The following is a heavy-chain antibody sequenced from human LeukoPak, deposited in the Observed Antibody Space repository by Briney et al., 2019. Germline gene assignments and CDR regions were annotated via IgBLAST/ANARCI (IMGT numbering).Heavy chain of an antibody. CDR1: GGSISSGGYY. D-gene: IGHD3-22*01. Sequence: SGTLSLTCTVSGGSISSGGYYWSWIRQHPGKGLEWIGYIYYSGSTYYNPSLKSRVTISVDTSKNQFSLKLSSVTAADTAVYYCARDGLSAGRYYDSSGYKRNWYFDLWGRGTLVTVSS. V-gene: IGHV4-31*03. CDR2: IYYSGST. J-gene: IGHJ2*01. CDR3: ARDGLSAGRYYDSSGYKRNWYFDL.